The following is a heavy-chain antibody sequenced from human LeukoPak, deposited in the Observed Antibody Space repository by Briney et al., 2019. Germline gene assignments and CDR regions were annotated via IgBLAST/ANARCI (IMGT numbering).Heavy chain of an antibody. CDR3: AKDRSIGTYYTFDH. D-gene: IGHD1-26*01. CDR2: ISYDGRNK. J-gene: IGHJ4*02. Sequence: PGRSLRLSCAASGFTFSRHAMHWVRQAPGKGLEWVAVISYDGRNKYYADSVKGRFTISRDNSKNTLYLQMSSLTAADTAVYYCAKDRSIGTYYTFDHWGQGTLVTVSS. V-gene: IGHV3-30*04. CDR1: GFTFSRHA.